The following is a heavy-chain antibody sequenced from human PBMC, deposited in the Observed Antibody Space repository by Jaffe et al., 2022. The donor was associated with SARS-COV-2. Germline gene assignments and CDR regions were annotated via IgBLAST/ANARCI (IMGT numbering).Heavy chain of an antibody. CDR1: GFTFSNYW. CDR3: ARDDYRRLALPDY. D-gene: IGHD3-9*01. Sequence: EVQLVESGGGLVQPGGSLRLSCSASGFTFSNYWMSWVRQAPGKGLEWVANIKQDGSDKDYVDSVRGRFTISRDNAKNSLYLQMNGLRADDTAVYYCARDDYRRLALPDYWGQGTLVTVSS. V-gene: IGHV3-7*01. CDR2: IKQDGSDK. J-gene: IGHJ4*02.